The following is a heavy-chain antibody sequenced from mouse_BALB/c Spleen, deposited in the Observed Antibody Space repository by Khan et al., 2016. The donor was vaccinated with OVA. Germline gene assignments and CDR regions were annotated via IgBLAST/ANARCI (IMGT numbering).Heavy chain of an antibody. J-gene: IGHJ4*01. CDR3: ARGNYYGCALDY. CDR2: ISYSGST. Sequence: EVQLQESGPGLVKPSQSLSLTCTVNDYSITSNYAWNWIRQFPGNKLEWMGYISYSGSTNYNPSLKSRLSITRDTSTNQFFLLLHSVTTEDSATYYCARGNYYGCALDYWGQGTSVTVSS. CDR1: DYSITSNYA. V-gene: IGHV3-2*02. D-gene: IGHD1-1*01.